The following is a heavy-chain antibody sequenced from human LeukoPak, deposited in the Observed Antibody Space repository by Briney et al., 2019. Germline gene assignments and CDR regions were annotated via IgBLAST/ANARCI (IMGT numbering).Heavy chain of an antibody. D-gene: IGHD1-26*01. CDR2: IYYSGST. CDR1: GGSISSYY. CDR3: ARGSVGAFDY. Sequence: SETLSLTCTVSGGSISSYYWGWIRQPPGKGLEWIGYIYYSGSTNYNPSLKSRVTISVDTSKDQFSLKLSSVTAADTTVYYCARGSVGAFDYWGQGTLVTVSS. J-gene: IGHJ4*02. V-gene: IGHV4-59*08.